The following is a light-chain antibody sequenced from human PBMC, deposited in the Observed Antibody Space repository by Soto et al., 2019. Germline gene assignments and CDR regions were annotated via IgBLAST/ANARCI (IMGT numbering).Light chain of an antibody. Sequence: RVTQSPCFRSPCVGNIVSMICRSSQSITDWLAWYQHKPGRAPRLLIYKASSLESGVSSRFSGSKSGTEFTLTISCLEADDFATYCCQQYKSHPCTLGQGTKVDIK. CDR3: QQYKSHPCT. CDR2: KAS. V-gene: IGKV1-5*03. J-gene: IGKJ1*01. CDR1: QSITDW.